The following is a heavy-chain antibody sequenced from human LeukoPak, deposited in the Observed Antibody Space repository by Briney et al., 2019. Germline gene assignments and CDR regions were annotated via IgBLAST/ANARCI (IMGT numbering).Heavy chain of an antibody. CDR3: ARDLASSWFGESDGGYVDV. D-gene: IGHD3-10*01. V-gene: IGHV1-18*01. J-gene: IGHJ6*03. CDR1: GYTFTSYG. Sequence: ASVKVSCKASGYTFTSYGISWVRQAPGQGLEWMGWISAYNGNTNYAQKLQGRVTMTTDTSTSTAYMELRNLRSDDTAVYYCARDLASSWFGESDGGYVDVWGKGTTVTISS. CDR2: ISAYNGNT.